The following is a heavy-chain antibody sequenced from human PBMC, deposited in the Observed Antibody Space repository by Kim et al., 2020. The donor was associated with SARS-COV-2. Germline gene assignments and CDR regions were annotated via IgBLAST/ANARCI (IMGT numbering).Heavy chain of an antibody. D-gene: IGHD1-20*01. Sequence: GGSLRLSCAASGFTFSNAWMSWVRQAPGKGLEWVGRIKSKTDGGTTDYAAPVKGRFTISRDDSKNTLYLQMNSLKTEDTAVYYCTTDCRGLTGTTRVDYWGQGTLVTVSS. J-gene: IGHJ4*02. V-gene: IGHV3-15*01. CDR3: TTDCRGLTGTTRVDY. CDR1: GFTFSNAW. CDR2: IKSKTDGGTT.